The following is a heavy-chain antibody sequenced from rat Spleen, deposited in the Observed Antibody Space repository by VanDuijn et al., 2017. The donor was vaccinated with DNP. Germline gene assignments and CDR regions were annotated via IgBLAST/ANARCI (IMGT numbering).Heavy chain of an antibody. D-gene: IGHD1-2*01. V-gene: IGHV2S12*01. CDR1: GFSLTTYG. J-gene: IGHJ1*01. Sequence: QVQLKESGPGLVQPSQTLSLTCTVSGFSLTTYGVSWVRQPPGKGLEWIAAISSGGNTYYNSALKSRLSISRDTSRSQVFLEMSSLQTEDTAIHFCTRERSTFGFTPYWYFDLWGPGIMVTVSS. CDR2: ISSGGNT. CDR3: TRERSTFGFTPYWYFDL.